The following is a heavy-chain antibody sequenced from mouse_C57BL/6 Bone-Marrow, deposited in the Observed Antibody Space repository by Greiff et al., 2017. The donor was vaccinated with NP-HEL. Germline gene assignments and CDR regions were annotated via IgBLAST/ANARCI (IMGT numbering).Heavy chain of an antibody. CDR3: ARQGVYDYDGFAY. CDR1: GFTFSDYG. CDR2: ISNLAYSI. Sequence: EVQGVESGGGLVQPGGSLKLSCAASGFTFSDYGMAWVRQAPRKGPEWVAFISNLAYSIYYADTVTGRFTISRENAKNTLYLEMSSLRSEDTAMYYCARQGVYDYDGFAYWGQGTLVTVSA. D-gene: IGHD2-4*01. V-gene: IGHV5-15*01. J-gene: IGHJ3*01.